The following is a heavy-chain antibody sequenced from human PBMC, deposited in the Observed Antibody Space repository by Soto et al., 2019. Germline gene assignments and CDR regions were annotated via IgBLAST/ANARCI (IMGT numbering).Heavy chain of an antibody. D-gene: IGHD2-2*02. CDR1: GFTFSSYA. J-gene: IGHJ6*02. CDR3: AREYTAWPLAYGLDV. Sequence: GGSLRLSCAASGFTFSSYAMHWVRQAPGKGLEWVAVISFGGDNKYYADSVKGRFTISRDNAKNSVSLQMNSLRAEDTAVYYCAREYTAWPLAYGLDVWGQGTTVTVSS. CDR2: ISFGGDNK. V-gene: IGHV3-30-3*01.